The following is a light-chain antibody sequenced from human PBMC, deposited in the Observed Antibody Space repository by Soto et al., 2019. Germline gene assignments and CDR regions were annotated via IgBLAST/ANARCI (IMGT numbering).Light chain of an antibody. V-gene: IGKV3-15*01. CDR2: AAS. J-gene: IGKJ5*01. CDR1: QSVGSN. CDR3: QHYNNWS. Sequence: EMVMTQSPDTLSVSPGERATLSCRASQSVGSNLAWYQQKPGQAPRLLIYAASTRATGIPARFSGSGSGTEFTLTISSLQSEDFAVYYCQHYNNWSFGQGTRLEIK.